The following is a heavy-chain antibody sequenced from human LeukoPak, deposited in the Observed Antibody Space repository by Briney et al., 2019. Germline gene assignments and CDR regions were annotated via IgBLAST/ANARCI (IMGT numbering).Heavy chain of an antibody. Sequence: PSETLSLTCAVYGGSFSGYYWSWIRQPPGKGLEWIGYIYYSGSTNYNPSLKSRVTISVDTSKNQFSLKLSSVTAADTAVYYCAREPPTMVRGGFRSGVAFDIWGQGTMVTVSS. CDR1: GGSFSGYY. V-gene: IGHV4-59*01. D-gene: IGHD3-10*01. CDR3: AREPPTMVRGGFRSGVAFDI. CDR2: IYYSGST. J-gene: IGHJ3*02.